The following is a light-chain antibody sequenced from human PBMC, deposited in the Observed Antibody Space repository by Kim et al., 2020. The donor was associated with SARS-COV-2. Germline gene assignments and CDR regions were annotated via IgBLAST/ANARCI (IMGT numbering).Light chain of an antibody. CDR1: QPIINF. J-gene: IGKJ1*01. CDR2: AAS. V-gene: IGKV1-39*01. CDR3: QQTYSNPWT. Sequence: ASVGDRVTITCRASQPIINFLNWYQPRPGKAPRFVISAASSLQSGVPSRFSVSGSGTEFVLSINSLQPEDFATYYCQQTYSNPWTFGRGTKVDIK.